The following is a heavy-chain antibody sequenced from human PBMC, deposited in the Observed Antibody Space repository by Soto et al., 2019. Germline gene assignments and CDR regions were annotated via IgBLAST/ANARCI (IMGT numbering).Heavy chain of an antibody. J-gene: IGHJ4*02. CDR2: ISSNGGST. D-gene: IGHD6-6*01. CDR1: GFTFSSYA. V-gene: IGHV3-64*04. CDR3: ARISSYGRTDS. Sequence: PGGSLRLSCSASGFTFSSYAMHWVRQAPGKGLEYVSYISSNGGSTCYADSVKGRFTISRDNAKNTLYLQMNSLRDEDTAVYYCARISSYGRTDSWGQGTLVTVPQ.